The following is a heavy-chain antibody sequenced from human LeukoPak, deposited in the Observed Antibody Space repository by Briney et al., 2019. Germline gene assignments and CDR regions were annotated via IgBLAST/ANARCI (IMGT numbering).Heavy chain of an antibody. CDR3: AREYYDILTGWAGMDV. CDR2: IYYSGST. D-gene: IGHD3-9*01. J-gene: IGHJ6*04. CDR1: GGSISSYY. V-gene: IGHV4-59*01. Sequence: SETLSLTCTVSGGSISSYYCSWIRQPPGKGLEWIGYIYYSGSTNYNPSLKSRVTISVDTSKNQFSLKLSSVTAADTAVYYCAREYYDILTGWAGMDVWGKGTTVTVSS.